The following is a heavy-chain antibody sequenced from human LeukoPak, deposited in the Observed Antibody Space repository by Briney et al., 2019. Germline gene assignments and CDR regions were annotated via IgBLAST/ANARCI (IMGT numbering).Heavy chain of an antibody. CDR1: GGSISRSSYY. D-gene: IGHD3-9*01. CDR3: ARGASLRYFDWPSLFDY. CDR2: IYFSGST. J-gene: IGHJ4*02. Sequence: SETLSLTCTVSGGSISRSSYYWGWIRQPPGKGLEWIGSIYFSGSTYYNLSFKSRVTISLDTSKNQFSLKLTSVTAADTAVYYCARGASLRYFDWPSLFDYWGQGTLVTVSS. V-gene: IGHV4-39*07.